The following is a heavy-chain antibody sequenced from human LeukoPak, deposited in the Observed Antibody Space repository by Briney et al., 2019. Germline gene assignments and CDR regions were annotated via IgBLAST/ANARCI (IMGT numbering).Heavy chain of an antibody. V-gene: IGHV5-51*01. D-gene: IGHD3-16*02. Sequence: GESLKISCKGSGYTFTNYWIGWVRQMPGKGLEFMGIIYPGDSDTRYSPSFQGQVTISVDKSINTAYLQWSSLKASDTAMYYCARMIPSYDYVWGSYRFDAFDIWGQGTMVTVSS. CDR1: GYTFTNYW. CDR3: ARMIPSYDYVWGSYRFDAFDI. CDR2: IYPGDSDT. J-gene: IGHJ3*02.